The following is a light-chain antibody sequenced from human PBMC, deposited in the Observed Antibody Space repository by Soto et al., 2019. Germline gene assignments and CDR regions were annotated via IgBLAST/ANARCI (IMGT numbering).Light chain of an antibody. CDR2: EVS. Sequence: QSALTQPPSASGTPGQSVTIPCIGTSSDVGDYNYVSWYQQHPGKAPKLMIYEVSRRPSGVPDRFSGFKSGNTASLTVSGLQAEDEADYYCSSNAGSNNLVFGGGTKVTVL. V-gene: IGLV2-8*01. J-gene: IGLJ2*01. CDR1: SSDVGDYNY. CDR3: SSNAGSNNLV.